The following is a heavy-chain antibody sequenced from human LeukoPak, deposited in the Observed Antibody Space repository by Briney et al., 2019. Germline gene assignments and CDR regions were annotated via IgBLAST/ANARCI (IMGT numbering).Heavy chain of an antibody. V-gene: IGHV1-46*01. D-gene: IGHD5-18*01. CDR2: INPNGGST. Sequence: ASVKVSCKASGYTFTSYYVHWVRQAPGQGLEWMTRINPNGGSTRYAQRFQGRVTMTRDTSTSTVYMELSSLRSEDTAVYYCAREQIGGYSYGLDYWGQGTLVTVSP. J-gene: IGHJ4*02. CDR3: AREQIGGYSYGLDY. CDR1: GYTFTSYY.